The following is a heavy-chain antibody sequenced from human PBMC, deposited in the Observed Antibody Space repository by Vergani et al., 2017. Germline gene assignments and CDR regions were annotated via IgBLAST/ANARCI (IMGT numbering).Heavy chain of an antibody. J-gene: IGHJ4*02. Sequence: EVQLVESGGGLIQPGGSLRLSCVASGFIVSSNYMSWVRQAPGKGLEWVSSISSSSSYIYYGDSVKGRFTISRDNAKNSLYLQMNSLRAEDTVVYYCAKDRESRRAFGVVIYYFDYWGQGTLVTVSS. V-gene: IGHV3-21*02. CDR1: GFIVSSNY. D-gene: IGHD3-3*01. CDR3: AKDRESRRAFGVVIYYFDY. CDR2: ISSSSSYI.